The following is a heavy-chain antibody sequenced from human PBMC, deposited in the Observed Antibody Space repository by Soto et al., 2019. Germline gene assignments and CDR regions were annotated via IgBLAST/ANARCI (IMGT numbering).Heavy chain of an antibody. CDR2: INMDGSST. V-gene: IGHV3-74*01. D-gene: IGHD1-20*01. J-gene: IGHJ4*02. CDR1: GFIFSSDW. CDR3: ARGPRGLNHNDY. Sequence: EVQLVESGGGLVQPGGSLRLSCAASGFIFSSDWMHWVRQAAGKGLEWVSRINMDGSSTNYADSVKGRFTISRDNAKNMLYLQMDSLRAEDTAVYYCARGPRGLNHNDYWGQGALVTVSS.